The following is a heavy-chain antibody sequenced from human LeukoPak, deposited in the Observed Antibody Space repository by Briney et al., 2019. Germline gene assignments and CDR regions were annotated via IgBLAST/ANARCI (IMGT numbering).Heavy chain of an antibody. CDR1: GGSFSSYY. Sequence: SETLSLTCAVYGGSFSSYYWSWIRQPPGKGLEWIGEINHSGSTNYNSSLKSRVTISVDTSKNQFSLKVTSVTAADTAVYFCARVNSVGTPLDRFDYWGRGTLVTVSS. V-gene: IGHV4-34*01. D-gene: IGHD4-23*01. CDR3: ARVNSVGTPLDRFDY. CDR2: INHSGST. J-gene: IGHJ4*02.